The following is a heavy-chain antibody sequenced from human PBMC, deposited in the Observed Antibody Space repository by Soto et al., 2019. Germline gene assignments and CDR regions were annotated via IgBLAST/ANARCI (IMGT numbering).Heavy chain of an antibody. CDR2: INPNSGGT. J-gene: IGHJ6*02. CDR1: GYTFTSYD. D-gene: IGHD1-26*01. Sequence: GASVKVSCKASGYTFTSYDINWVRQATGHGLEWMGWINPNSGGTNYAQKFQGWVTMTRDTSISTAYMELSSLRSDDTAVYYCATDLVLPLSGNGGYYYYGMDVWGQGTTVTVSS. CDR3: ATDLVLPLSGNGGYYYYGMDV. V-gene: IGHV1-2*04.